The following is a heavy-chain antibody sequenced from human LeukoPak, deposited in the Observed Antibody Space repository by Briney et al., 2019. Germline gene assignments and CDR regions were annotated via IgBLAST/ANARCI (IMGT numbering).Heavy chain of an antibody. J-gene: IGHJ4*02. CDR2: IRRKVYGGTA. CDR3: ARGQGLYY. CDR1: GFTFSDST. D-gene: IGHD3/OR15-3a*01. Sequence: GGSLRLSCAASGFTFSDSTMSWYRQAPGKGLEWVGFIRRKVYGGTAEYAASVKGRFTISRDDSKSIAYLQMDSLKIEDSAVYYCARGQGLYYWGQGTLVIVSS. V-gene: IGHV3-49*03.